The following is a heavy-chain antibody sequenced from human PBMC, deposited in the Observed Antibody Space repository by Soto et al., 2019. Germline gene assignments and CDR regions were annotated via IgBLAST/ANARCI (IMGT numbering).Heavy chain of an antibody. CDR2: ISYDGSYK. V-gene: IGHV3-30-3*01. CDR1: RFTFSSYA. Sequence: GSLRLSCAASRFTFSSYAMHWVRQAPGKGLEWMADISYDGSYKYYADTVKGRFTISRDNSKNTVYLQMNSLRAVDTAMYYCAREAEALDYWGQGTLVTVSS. J-gene: IGHJ4*02. CDR3: AREAEALDY.